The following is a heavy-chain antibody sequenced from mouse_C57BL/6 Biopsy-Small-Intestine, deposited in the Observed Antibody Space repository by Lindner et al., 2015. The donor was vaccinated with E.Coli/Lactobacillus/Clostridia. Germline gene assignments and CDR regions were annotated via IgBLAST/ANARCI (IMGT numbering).Heavy chain of an antibody. CDR3: ARKGLLPFDY. D-gene: IGHD1-1*01. J-gene: IGHJ2*01. CDR1: GYAFSSYW. CDR2: IYPGDGDT. V-gene: IGHV1-80*01. Sequence: VQLQESGAELVKPGASVKISCKASGYAFSSYWMNWVKQRPGKGLEWIGQIYPGDGDTNYNGKFKDKATLTADKSSSTAFMQLSSLTSEDSAVYFRARKGLLPFDYWGQGTTLTVSS.